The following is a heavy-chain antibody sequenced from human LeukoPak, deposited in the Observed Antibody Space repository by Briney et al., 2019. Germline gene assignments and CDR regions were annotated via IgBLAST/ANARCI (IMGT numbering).Heavy chain of an antibody. D-gene: IGHD3-22*01. CDR1: GYSFTSYW. Sequence: GESLKISCKGSGYSFTSYWIGWVRQMPGKGLEWMGIIYPGDSDTRYSPSFQGQVTTSADKSISTAYLQWSSLKASDTAMYYCAGAYYDSSGYYWGFDYWGQGTLVTVSS. CDR2: IYPGDSDT. CDR3: AGAYYDSSGYYWGFDY. V-gene: IGHV5-51*01. J-gene: IGHJ4*02.